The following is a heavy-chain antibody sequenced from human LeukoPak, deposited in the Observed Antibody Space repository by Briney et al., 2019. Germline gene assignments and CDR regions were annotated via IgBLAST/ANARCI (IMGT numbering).Heavy chain of an antibody. J-gene: IGHJ3*02. D-gene: IGHD3-3*01. V-gene: IGHV4-59*01. Sequence: SETLSLTCTVSDGSITNYDWSWVRQPPGKGLEFIGHVHYSGTANYNPSLRSRVTISIDTSKKHFFLKLKSVTAADTAVYYCARKYDFWSGYYAFDIWGQGTMVTVSA. CDR1: DGSITNYD. CDR3: ARKYDFWSGYYAFDI. CDR2: VHYSGTA.